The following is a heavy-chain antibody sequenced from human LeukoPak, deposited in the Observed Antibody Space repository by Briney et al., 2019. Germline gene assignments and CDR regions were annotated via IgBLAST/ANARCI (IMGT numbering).Heavy chain of an antibody. CDR2: IKQDGSEK. V-gene: IGHV3-7*01. Sequence: SGGSLRLSCAASGFTFRSYWMTWVRQAPGQGREWVANIKQDGSEKYYVDSVKGRFTISRDNAKNSLYLQMNSLRAEDTAVYYCAKTSSSSDRDYWGQGTLVTVSS. D-gene: IGHD6-6*01. CDR3: AKTSSSSDRDY. CDR1: GFTFRSYW. J-gene: IGHJ4*02.